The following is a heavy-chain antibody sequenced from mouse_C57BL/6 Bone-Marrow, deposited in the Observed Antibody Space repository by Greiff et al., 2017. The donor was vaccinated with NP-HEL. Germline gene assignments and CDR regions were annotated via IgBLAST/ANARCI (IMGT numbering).Heavy chain of an antibody. CDR3: ARFCDYDERGFDY. Sequence: VQVVESGPELVKPGASVKISCKASGYAFSSSWMNWVKQRPGKGLEWIGRIYPGDGDTNYNGKFKGKATLTADKSSSTAYMQLSSLTSEDSAVYFCARFCDYDERGFDYWGQGTTLTVSS. J-gene: IGHJ2*01. CDR1: GYAFSSSW. V-gene: IGHV1-82*01. CDR2: IYPGDGDT. D-gene: IGHD2-4*01.